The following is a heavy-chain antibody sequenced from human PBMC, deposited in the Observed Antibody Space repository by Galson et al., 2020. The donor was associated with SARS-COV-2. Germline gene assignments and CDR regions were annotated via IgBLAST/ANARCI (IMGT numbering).Heavy chain of an antibody. V-gene: IGHV3-21*06. Sequence: NSGETLSLSCTASGFTFSSFGMNWVRQAPGKGLEWVSSINSSSSYIYYADPVKGRFTISRDNAKNSLYLQMNGLRAEDTAVYYCARVWAGNRCGNCGMDVWGKGTTVIVSS. CDR2: INSSSSYI. D-gene: IGHD2-21*01. CDR1: GFTFSSFG. CDR3: ARVWAGNRCGNCGMDV. J-gene: IGHJ6*04.